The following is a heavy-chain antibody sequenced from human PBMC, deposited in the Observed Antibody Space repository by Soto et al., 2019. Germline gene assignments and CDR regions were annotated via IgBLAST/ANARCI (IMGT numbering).Heavy chain of an antibody. J-gene: IGHJ5*02. D-gene: IGHD2-15*01. V-gene: IGHV3-21*01. CDR3: ARTGYCSGGSCYSDVWFDP. Sequence: GSLRLSCXASIFTFTSYSMHWVRQAPGKGLEWVSSISSSSSYIYYADSVKGRFTISRDNAKNSLYLQMNSLRAEDTAVYYCARTGYCSGGSCYSDVWFDPWGQGTLVTVSS. CDR1: IFTFTSYS. CDR2: ISSSSSYI.